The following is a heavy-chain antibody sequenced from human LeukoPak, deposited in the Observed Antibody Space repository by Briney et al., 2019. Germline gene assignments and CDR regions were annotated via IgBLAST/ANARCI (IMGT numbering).Heavy chain of an antibody. V-gene: IGHV1-18*01. CDR3: ARGPDVLLWFGELSATDY. J-gene: IGHJ4*02. D-gene: IGHD3-10*01. Sequence: ASVKVSCKASGYTFTSYGISWVRQAPGQGLEWMGWISAYNGNTNYAQKFQGRVTITADESTSTAYMELSSLRSEDTAVYYCARGPDVLLWFGELSATDYWGQGTLVTVSS. CDR1: GYTFTSYG. CDR2: ISAYNGNT.